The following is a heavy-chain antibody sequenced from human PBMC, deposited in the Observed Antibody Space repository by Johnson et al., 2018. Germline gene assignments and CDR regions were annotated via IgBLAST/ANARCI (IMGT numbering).Heavy chain of an antibody. D-gene: IGHD3-10*02. CDR2: ISWNSGSI. V-gene: IGHV3-9*01. CDR1: GFTFDDYA. CDR3: AKAPVGLLGEGAEYFQH. J-gene: IGHJ1*01. Sequence: EVQLVESGGGLVKSGGSLRLSCAASGFTFDDYAMHWVRQAPGKGLEWVSGISWNSGSIGYADSVEGRFTISRDNAKNSLYLQMNSLGPEDTALYYCAKAPVGLLGEGAEYFQHWGQGTLVTVSS.